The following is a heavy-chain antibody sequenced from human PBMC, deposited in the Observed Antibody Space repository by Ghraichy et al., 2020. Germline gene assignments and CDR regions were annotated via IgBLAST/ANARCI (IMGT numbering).Heavy chain of an antibody. CDR1: GGSVSSGSYY. V-gene: IGHV4-61*01. J-gene: IGHJ4*02. CDR3: ARGGYDFWSGYRGFDY. Sequence: SETLSLTCTVSGGSVSSGSYYWSWIRQPPGKGLEWIGYIYYSGSTNYNPSLKSRVTISVDTSKNQFSLKLSSVTAADTAVYYCARGGYDFWSGYRGFDYWGQGTLVTVSS. D-gene: IGHD3-3*01. CDR2: IYYSGST.